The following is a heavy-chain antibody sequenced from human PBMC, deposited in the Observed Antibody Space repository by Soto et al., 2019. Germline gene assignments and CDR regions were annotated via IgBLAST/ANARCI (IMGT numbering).Heavy chain of an antibody. J-gene: IGHJ6*02. Sequence: SQTLSLTCAISGDSVSSNSAAWNWIRQSPSRGLEWLGRTYYRSKWYNDCAVSVKSRITINPDTSRNQFSLRLNSVTPEDTAVYYCARQSSSKYYCGMDVWGQGTTVTVS. D-gene: IGHD3-10*01. CDR1: GDSVSSNSAA. CDR3: ARQSSSKYYCGMDV. CDR2: TYYRSKWYN. V-gene: IGHV6-1*01.